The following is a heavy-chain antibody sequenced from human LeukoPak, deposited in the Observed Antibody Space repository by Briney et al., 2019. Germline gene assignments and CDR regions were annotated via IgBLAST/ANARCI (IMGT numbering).Heavy chain of an antibody. D-gene: IGHD6-13*01. V-gene: IGHV4-39*07. Sequence: SETLSLTCTVSGGSISSSSYYWGWIRQPPGKGLEWIGSIYYSGSTYYNPSLKSRVTMSVDTSKNQFSLKLSSVTAADTAVYYCARDREYSSRYYYYYYMDVWGKGTTVTISS. J-gene: IGHJ6*03. CDR3: ARDREYSSRYYYYYYMDV. CDR1: GGSISSSSYY. CDR2: IYYSGST.